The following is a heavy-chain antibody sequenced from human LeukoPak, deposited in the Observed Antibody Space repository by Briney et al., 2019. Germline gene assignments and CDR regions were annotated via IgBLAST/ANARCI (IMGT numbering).Heavy chain of an antibody. Sequence: GASVKVSCKVSGYTLTELSMHWVRQAPGKGLEWMGGFDPEDGETIYAQKFQGRVTMTEDTSTDTAYMEPSSLRSEDTAVYYCATAVATIHPFDYWGQGTLVTVSS. D-gene: IGHD5-12*01. V-gene: IGHV1-24*01. CDR1: GYTLTELS. CDR2: FDPEDGET. CDR3: ATAVATIHPFDY. J-gene: IGHJ4*02.